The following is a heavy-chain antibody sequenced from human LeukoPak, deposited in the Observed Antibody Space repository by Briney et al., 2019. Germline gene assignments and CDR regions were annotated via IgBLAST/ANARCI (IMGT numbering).Heavy chain of an antibody. CDR2: ITHSGST. D-gene: IGHD2-2*02. Sequence: SETLSLTCAVYGGSFSGYYWSWIRQPPGKGLEWIGEITHSGSTNYNPSLKSRATISVDTSRNQFSLRLSSVTSADTAVYYCARHSCSSTSCYTAFDIWGQGTMVTVSS. CDR3: ARHSCSSTSCYTAFDI. J-gene: IGHJ3*02. CDR1: GGSFSGYY. V-gene: IGHV4-34*01.